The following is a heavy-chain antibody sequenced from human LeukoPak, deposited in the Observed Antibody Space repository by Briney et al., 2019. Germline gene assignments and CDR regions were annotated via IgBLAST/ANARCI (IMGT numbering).Heavy chain of an antibody. CDR3: ARVKRASSVTIFGVVPDY. D-gene: IGHD3-3*01. J-gene: IGHJ4*02. Sequence: SETLSLTCTVSGGSISSSFYYWGWIRQPPGKGLEWIGSIYYSGNTYYNPFLKSRVTISVDTSKNHFSLQLSSVTAADTAVYYCARVKRASSVTIFGVVPDYWGQGILVTVSS. V-gene: IGHV4-39*02. CDR2: IYYSGNT. CDR1: GGSISSSFYY.